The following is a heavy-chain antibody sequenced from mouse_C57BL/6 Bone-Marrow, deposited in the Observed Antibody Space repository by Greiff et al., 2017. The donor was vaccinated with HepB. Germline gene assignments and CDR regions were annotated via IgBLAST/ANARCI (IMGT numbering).Heavy chain of an antibody. CDR2: IYPGSGNT. D-gene: IGHD2-1*01. J-gene: IGHJ3*01. Sequence: VQLQQSGPELVKPGASVKISCKASGYSFTSYYIHWVKQRPGQGLEWIGWIYPGSGNTKYNEKFKGKATLTADTSSSTAYMQLSSLTSEDSAVYYCARSIYYGNWAWFAYWGQGTLVTVSA. V-gene: IGHV1-66*01. CDR3: ARSIYYGNWAWFAY. CDR1: GYSFTSYY.